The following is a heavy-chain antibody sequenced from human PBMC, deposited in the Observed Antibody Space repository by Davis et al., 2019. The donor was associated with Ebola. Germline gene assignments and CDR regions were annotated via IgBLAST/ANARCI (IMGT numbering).Heavy chain of an antibody. D-gene: IGHD3-22*01. J-gene: IGHJ3*02. CDR3: AKDGRITMIVVVPGDAFDI. CDR2: ISWNSGSI. V-gene: IGHV3-9*01. Sequence: SLKISCAASGFTFDDYAMHWVRQAPGKGLEWVSGISWNSGSIGYADSVKGRFTISRDNSKNTLYLQMNSLRAEDTAVYYCAKDGRITMIVVVPGDAFDIWGQGTMVTVSS. CDR1: GFTFDDYA.